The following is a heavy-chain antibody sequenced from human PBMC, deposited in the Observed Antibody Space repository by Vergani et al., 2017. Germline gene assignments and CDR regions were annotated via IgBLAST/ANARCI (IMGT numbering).Heavy chain of an antibody. J-gene: IGHJ4*02. Sequence: VQLVESGGGVVRPGGSLRLSCGASGFTFSNYGMHWVRQAPGKGLEWVTFIRYDGSNTYYADSVKGRFTISRDNSKNTLYLQMNSLRPEDTAVYYCARDTVTGSRYFDYWGQGTLVTVSS. CDR1: GFTFSNYG. D-gene: IGHD6-19*01. CDR3: ARDTVTGSRYFDY. CDR2: IRYDGSNT. V-gene: IGHV3-30*02.